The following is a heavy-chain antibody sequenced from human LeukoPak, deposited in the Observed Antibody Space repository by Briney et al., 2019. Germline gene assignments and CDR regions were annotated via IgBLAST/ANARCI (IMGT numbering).Heavy chain of an antibody. CDR3: ARETNYDILTGYYYFDY. D-gene: IGHD3-9*01. Sequence: GGSLRLSCAASGFTFSSYWMSWVRQAPGKGLEWVANIKQDGSEKYYVDSVKGRFTISRDNAKNSLYLQMNSLRAEDTAVYYCARETNYDILTGYYYFDYWGQGTLVTVSS. CDR2: IKQDGSEK. CDR1: GFTFSSYW. J-gene: IGHJ4*02. V-gene: IGHV3-7*01.